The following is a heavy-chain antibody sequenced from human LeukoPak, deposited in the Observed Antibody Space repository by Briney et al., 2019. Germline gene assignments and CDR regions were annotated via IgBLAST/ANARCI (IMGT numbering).Heavy chain of an antibody. CDR1: GGTFSSYA. V-gene: IGHV1-69*05. CDR3: ATYCTNGVCSFDY. D-gene: IGHD2-8*01. Sequence: SVKVSCKASGGTFSSYAISWVRQAPGQGLEWMGRIIPIFGTANYAQKFQGRVTITTDESTSTAYMELSSLRSEDTAVYYCATYCTNGVCSFDYGGQGTLVTVSS. CDR2: IIPIFGTA. J-gene: IGHJ4*02.